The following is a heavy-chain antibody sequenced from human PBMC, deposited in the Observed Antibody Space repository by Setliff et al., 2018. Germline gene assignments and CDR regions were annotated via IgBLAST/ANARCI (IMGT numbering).Heavy chain of an antibody. CDR1: GGSFSGYY. Sequence: SETLSLTCAVYGGSFSGYYWSWIRQPPGKGLEWIGEINHSGSTNYNPSLKSRVTISVDTSKNQFSLNLSSVTAADTAVYYCASWRGYGFGIDYWGQGALVTVSS. CDR2: INHSGST. D-gene: IGHD5-18*01. V-gene: IGHV4-34*01. CDR3: ASWRGYGFGIDY. J-gene: IGHJ4*02.